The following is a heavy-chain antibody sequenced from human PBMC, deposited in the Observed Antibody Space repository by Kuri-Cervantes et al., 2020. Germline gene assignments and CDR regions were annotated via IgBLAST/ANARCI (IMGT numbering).Heavy chain of an antibody. CDR3: ARIGYSSSSLDY. D-gene: IGHD6-6*01. V-gene: IGHV3-7*01. CDR1: GFTFSRYW. CDR2: IKEDGSIK. J-gene: IGHJ4*02. Sequence: ETLSLTCAASGFTFSRYWMTWVRQAPGKGLEWVANIKEDGSIKYYMDSVKGRFTISRDNAKNSLYLQMNSLRAEDTAIFYCARIGYSSSSLDYWGQGSLVTVSS.